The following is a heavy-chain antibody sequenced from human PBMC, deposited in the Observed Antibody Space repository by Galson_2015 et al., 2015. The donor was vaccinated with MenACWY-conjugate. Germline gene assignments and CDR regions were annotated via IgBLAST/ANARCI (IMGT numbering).Heavy chain of an antibody. Sequence: SVKVSCKASGGTFSSYAISWVRQAPGQGLEWMGGIIPIFGTANYAQKFQGRVTITADESTSTAYMELSSLRSEDTAVYYCAREKYYDFWSGYAPPKQEEEDYYMDVWGKGTTVTVSS. D-gene: IGHD3-3*01. J-gene: IGHJ6*03. V-gene: IGHV1-69*13. CDR3: AREKYYDFWSGYAPPKQEEEDYYMDV. CDR1: GGTFSSYA. CDR2: IIPIFGTA.